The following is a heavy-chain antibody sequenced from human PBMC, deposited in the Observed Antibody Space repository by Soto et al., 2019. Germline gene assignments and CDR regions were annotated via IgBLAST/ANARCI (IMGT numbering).Heavy chain of an antibody. V-gene: IGHV1-3*01. J-gene: IGHJ4*02. CDR3: ATPIVDFY. D-gene: IGHD1-26*01. Sequence: ASVKVSCKASGYTFTSYAIHWVRQAPGQRLEWMGWINAGNGNTKYSQKFQGRVIITRDTSAGTAYMELRGLRSEDTAVYYCATPIVDFYWGKGTLVTVSS. CDR1: GYTFTSYA. CDR2: INAGNGNT.